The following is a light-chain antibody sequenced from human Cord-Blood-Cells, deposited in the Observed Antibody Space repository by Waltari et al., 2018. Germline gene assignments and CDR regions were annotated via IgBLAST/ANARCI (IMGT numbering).Light chain of an antibody. CDR1: QSISSY. V-gene: IGKV1-39*01. J-gene: IGKJ2*03. CDR3: QQSYSTPYS. CDR2: AAS. Sequence: DLQMTPSPSSLSASVRGRVTLTCRASQSISSYLNWYQQKPGKAPKLLIYAASSLQSGVPSRFSGSGSGTDFTLTISSLQPEDFATYYCQQSYSTPYSFGQGTKLEIK.